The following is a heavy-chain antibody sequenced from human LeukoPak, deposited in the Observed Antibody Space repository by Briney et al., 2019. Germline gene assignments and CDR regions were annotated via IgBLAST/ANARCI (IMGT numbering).Heavy chain of an antibody. D-gene: IGHD2-21*02. V-gene: IGHV3-21*01. CDR1: GFTFSSYS. CDR3: ARPYCGGDCYNAFDI. CDR2: ISSSSSYI. Sequence: GGSLRLSCAASGFTFSSYSMNWVRQAPGKGLEWVSSISSSSSYIYYADSVKGRFTISRDNAKNSLYLQMNSLRAEDTAVCYCARPYCGGDCYNAFDIWGQGTMVTVSS. J-gene: IGHJ3*02.